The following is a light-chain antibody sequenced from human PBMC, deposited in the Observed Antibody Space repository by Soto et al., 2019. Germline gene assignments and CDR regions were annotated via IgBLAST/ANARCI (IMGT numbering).Light chain of an antibody. V-gene: IGKV1-17*01. CDR2: AAS. Sequence: QMTQSPSSLSASVGEKIIITCRASRDVGSDVSWYQQKPGQAPKLLIYAASNLYTGVPSRFSGSRSGTEFTLTISSLQSEDFAVYYCQQYHNWPAFGQGTKVDIK. CDR3: QQYHNWPA. CDR1: RDVGSD. J-gene: IGKJ1*01.